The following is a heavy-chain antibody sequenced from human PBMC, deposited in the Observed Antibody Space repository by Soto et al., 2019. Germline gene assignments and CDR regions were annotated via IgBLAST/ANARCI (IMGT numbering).Heavy chain of an antibody. CDR2: IYPADSDT. CDR1: GYSFTNYW. CDR3: VVRAVTATHDPNYFNY. Sequence: EVQLVQSGAEVKKPGESLKISCKGSGYSFTNYWIGWVRQMPGKGLEWMGIIYPADSDTRYSPSFQGQVTITADKSTTTAYLQWSSLKASDTAMYYCVVRAVTATHDPNYFNYWGQGTLVTVSS. J-gene: IGHJ4*02. V-gene: IGHV5-51*01. D-gene: IGHD2-21*02.